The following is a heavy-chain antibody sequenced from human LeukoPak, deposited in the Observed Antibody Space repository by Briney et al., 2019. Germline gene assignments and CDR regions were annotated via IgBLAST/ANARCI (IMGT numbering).Heavy chain of an antibody. D-gene: IGHD3-10*01. CDR2: INWNAGST. V-gene: IGHV3-20*04. J-gene: IGHJ4*02. Sequence: GGSLRLSCAASGFTFDDYGMSWVRQAPGKGLEWVSGINWNAGSTGYADSVKGRFTTSRDNAKNSLYLHMNSLRVEDTALYYCARAPRGTVLDFDYWGQGTLVTVSS. CDR1: GFTFDDYG. CDR3: ARAPRGTVLDFDY.